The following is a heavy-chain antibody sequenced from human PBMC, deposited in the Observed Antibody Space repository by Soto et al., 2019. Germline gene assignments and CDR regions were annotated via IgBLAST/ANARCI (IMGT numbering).Heavy chain of an antibody. CDR2: ISGDGGGT. J-gene: IGHJ4*02. V-gene: IGHV3-23*01. D-gene: IGHD1-26*01. Sequence: GWSLRLSCAPSGVTCDDYAMIWVRQAPGKGLEWVSAISGDGGGTYYADSVKGRFTISRDNSRNTLYLQMNNLRAEDTAIYYCAKLSSESHTGYWGQGTLVTVSS. CDR1: GVTCDDYA. CDR3: AKLSSESHTGY.